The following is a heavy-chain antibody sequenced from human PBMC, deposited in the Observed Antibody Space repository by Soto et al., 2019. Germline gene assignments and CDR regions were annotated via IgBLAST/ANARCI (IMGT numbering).Heavy chain of an antibody. CDR2: IYYTGNT. J-gene: IGHJ4*02. CDR3: ASGHDAYKVRY. V-gene: IGHV4-31*03. CDR1: GGSISSGGTGSY. Sequence: QVQLQESGPGLVKPSQTLSLTCTVSGGSISSGGTGSYWTWIRQLPGKGLEWIGYIYYTGNTYYTPSLKSRPTISLATSETPFSLKLTSVTAADPAVYFCASGHDAYKVRYWGQGTLVTVSS. D-gene: IGHD1-1*01.